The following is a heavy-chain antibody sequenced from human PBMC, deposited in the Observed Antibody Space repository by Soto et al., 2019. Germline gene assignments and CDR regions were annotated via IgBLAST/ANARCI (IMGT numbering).Heavy chain of an antibody. J-gene: IGHJ4*02. D-gene: IGHD3-10*01. CDR3: ERKGNYGPGSYLYYFDY. Sequence: SETLSLTCTVSGGSISSSSYYWGWIRQPPGKGLEWIGSIYYSGSTYYNPSLKSRVIISVDTSKNQFSLKLSSVTAADTAVYYCERKGNYGPGSYLYYFDYWRQGILVTVS. CDR2: IYYSGST. V-gene: IGHV4-39*01. CDR1: GGSISSSSYY.